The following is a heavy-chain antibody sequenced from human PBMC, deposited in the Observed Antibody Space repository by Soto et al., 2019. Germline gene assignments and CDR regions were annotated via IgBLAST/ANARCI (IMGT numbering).Heavy chain of an antibody. CDR1: GLTVSRNY. J-gene: IGHJ6*02. V-gene: IGHV3-53*01. Sequence: VGSLRLSCATSGLTVSRNYMNWVRQAAGKGLEWVSVIYTGGGTYYADSVKGRFTVSRDNSKNTLYLQMNSLRAEDTAVYYCARMGQWRVPGDYYYGMDVWGQATSVTVSS. CDR3: ARMGQWRVPGDYYYGMDV. D-gene: IGHD6-19*01. CDR2: IYTGGGT.